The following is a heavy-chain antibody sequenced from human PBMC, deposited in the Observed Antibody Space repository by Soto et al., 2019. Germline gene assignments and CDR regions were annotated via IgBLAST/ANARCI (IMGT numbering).Heavy chain of an antibody. CDR3: ARVVLWFGELWRGAFDI. CDR2: ISSNGGST. D-gene: IGHD3-10*01. J-gene: IGHJ3*02. V-gene: IGHV3-64*01. CDR1: GFTFSSYA. Sequence: GGSLRLSCAASGFTFSSYAMHWVRQAPGKGLEYVSAISSNGGSTYYANSVKGRFTISRDNSKNTLYLQMGSLRAEDMAVYYCARVVLWFGELWRGAFDIWGQGTMVT.